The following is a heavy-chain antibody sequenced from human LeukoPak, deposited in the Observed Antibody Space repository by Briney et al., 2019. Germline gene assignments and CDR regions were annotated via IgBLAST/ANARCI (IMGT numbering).Heavy chain of an antibody. Sequence: GGSLRLSCAASGFTFSSYSMNWVRQAPGKGLEWVSSISSSSSYIYYADSVKGRFTISRDNAKNSLYLQMNSLRAEDTAVYYCASTSGIAVAARDYWGQGTLVTVSS. CDR3: ASTSGIAVAARDY. V-gene: IGHV3-21*01. CDR2: ISSSSSYI. CDR1: GFTFSSYS. J-gene: IGHJ4*02. D-gene: IGHD6-19*01.